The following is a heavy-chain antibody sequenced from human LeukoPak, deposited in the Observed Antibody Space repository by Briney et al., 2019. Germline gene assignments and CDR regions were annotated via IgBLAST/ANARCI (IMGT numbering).Heavy chain of an antibody. Sequence: ASVKVSCKASGYTFTDYFMHWVRQAPGQGLEWMGWINPNSGGTNYAHKFQGRVTMTRDTSIRTAYMELSSLRSDDTAVYYCARVDDRGHYYDSSGPRKLFDYWGQGTLVTVSS. D-gene: IGHD3-22*01. CDR1: GYTFTDYF. V-gene: IGHV1-2*02. CDR3: ARVDDRGHYYDSSGPRKLFDY. J-gene: IGHJ4*02. CDR2: INPNSGGT.